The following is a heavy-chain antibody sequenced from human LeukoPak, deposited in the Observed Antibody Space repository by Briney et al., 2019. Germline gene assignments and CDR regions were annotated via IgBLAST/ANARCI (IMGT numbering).Heavy chain of an antibody. J-gene: IGHJ4*02. CDR2: IYTSGST. CDR3: AGGGSGSYLRYFDY. CDR1: GGSISSGSYY. D-gene: IGHD3-10*01. Sequence: SETLSLTCTVSGGSISSGSYYWSWIRQPAGKGLEWIGRIYTSGSTNYNPSLKSRVTISVDTSKNQFSLKLSSVTAADTAVYYCAGGGSGSYLRYFDYWGQGTLVTVSS. V-gene: IGHV4-61*02.